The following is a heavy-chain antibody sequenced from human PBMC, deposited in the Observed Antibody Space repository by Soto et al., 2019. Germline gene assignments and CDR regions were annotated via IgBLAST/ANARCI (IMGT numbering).Heavy chain of an antibody. CDR2: INHSGST. V-gene: IGHV4-34*01. CDR1: GGSFSGYY. D-gene: IGHD6-13*01. CDR3: AGTAPKYSSSWLRFDP. J-gene: IGHJ5*02. Sequence: KASETLSLTCAVYGGSFSGYYWSWIRQPPGKGLEWIGEINHSGSTNYNPSLKSRVTISVDTSKNQFSLKLSSVTAADTAVYYCAGTAPKYSSSWLRFDPWGQGTLVTVSS.